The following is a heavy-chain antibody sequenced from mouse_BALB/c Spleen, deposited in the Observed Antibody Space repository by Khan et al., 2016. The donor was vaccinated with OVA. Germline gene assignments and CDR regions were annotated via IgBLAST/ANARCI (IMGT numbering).Heavy chain of an antibody. J-gene: IGHJ2*01. CDR3: ARVYGGDFDY. Sequence: VQLKESGPGLVKPSQSLSLTCTVTGYSITTDYAWNWIRQFPGNKLEWMGYISYSGNTKYNPSLKSRISITRDTSKNQFFLQLKSVTTEDTARYYCARVYGGDFDYWGQCTTLTVSS. CDR2: ISYSGNT. D-gene: IGHD1-1*01. V-gene: IGHV3-2*02. CDR1: GYSITTDYA.